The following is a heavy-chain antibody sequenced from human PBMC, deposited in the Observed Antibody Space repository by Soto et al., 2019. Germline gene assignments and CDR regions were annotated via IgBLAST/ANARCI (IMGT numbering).Heavy chain of an antibody. CDR3: ARVESSSGWGWLDP. D-gene: IGHD3-22*01. CDR1: DFSISHNY. CDR2: IYTTGNT. J-gene: IGHJ5*02. V-gene: IGHV3-53*02. Sequence: EVRLVETGGGLVQPGGSLRLSCAASDFSISHNYMTWVRQAPGKGLEWVTLIYTTGNTAYADSAKGRFTISRDNSRNTLYLQKNSLRPEDTAVYYCARVESSSGWGWLDPWGPGTLVTVSS.